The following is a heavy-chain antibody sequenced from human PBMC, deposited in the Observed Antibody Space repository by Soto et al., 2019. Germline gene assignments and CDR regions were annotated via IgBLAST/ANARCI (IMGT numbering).Heavy chain of an antibody. CDR2: INAGNGNT. CDR3: ARSAKKTWLPDF. V-gene: IGHV1-3*01. D-gene: IGHD5-12*01. CDR1: GFSFIDYS. J-gene: IGHJ1*01. Sequence: ASVKVSCKASGFSFIDYSILWVRQAPGQSLERLGWINAGNGNTKHSHKFQDRVTITSDTSATTTYMELRSLRSEDTAVFYCARSAKKTWLPDFWGQGTLVTVSS.